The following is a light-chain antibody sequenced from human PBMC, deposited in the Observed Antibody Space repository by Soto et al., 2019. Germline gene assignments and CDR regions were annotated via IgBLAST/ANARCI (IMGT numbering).Light chain of an antibody. CDR2: AAA. V-gene: IGKV1-33*01. Sequence: DIQMTQSPSSLSASVGDRVTITCQSCHDISNYLKWDQQKPEKAPKLLNYAAANLETGVPSKFSGSGAGPDFTFTICGVQQEGIATYYCREYDNPFLTSGPGPKADIK. CDR3: REYDNPFLT. J-gene: IGKJ3*01. CDR1: HDISNY.